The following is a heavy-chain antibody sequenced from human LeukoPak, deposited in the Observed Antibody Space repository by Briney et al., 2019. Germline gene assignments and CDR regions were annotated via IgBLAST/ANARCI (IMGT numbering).Heavy chain of an antibody. CDR1: GSTFNMYG. CDR3: AKAAYCTSTSCHFSGYAQRPLDS. Sequence: PGRSLRLSCAASGSTFNMYGMHWVRQAPGKGLEWVAGISNDGSTKDYADSVKGRFTISRDSSKKSMFLQMNSLRAEDTAVYYCAKAAYCTSTSCHFSGYAQRPLDSWGQGTLVTVSS. CDR2: ISNDGSTK. V-gene: IGHV3-30*18. D-gene: IGHD2-2*01. J-gene: IGHJ4*02.